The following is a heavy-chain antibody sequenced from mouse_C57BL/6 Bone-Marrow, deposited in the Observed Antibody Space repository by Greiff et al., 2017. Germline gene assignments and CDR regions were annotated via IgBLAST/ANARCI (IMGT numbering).Heavy chain of an antibody. J-gene: IGHJ1*03. V-gene: IGHV14-1*01. CDR1: GFNIKDYY. D-gene: IGHD2-5*01. CDR3: AYSNYDWYFDV. Sequence: EVQLQQSGAELVRPGASVKLSCTASGFNIKDYYMHWVKQRPEQGLEWIGRIDPEDGDTEYAPKFQGKATMTADTSSNTAYLQLSSLTSEDTAVYYCAYSNYDWYFDVWGTGTTVTVSS. CDR2: IDPEDGDT.